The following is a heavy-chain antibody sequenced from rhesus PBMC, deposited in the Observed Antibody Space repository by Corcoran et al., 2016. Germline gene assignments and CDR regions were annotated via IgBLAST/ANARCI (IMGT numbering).Heavy chain of an antibody. CDR2: VEPEDCEA. V-gene: IGHV1-111*02. J-gene: IGHJ4*01. Sequence: EVQLVQSGAEVKKPGASVKISCKASGYTFTDYYLHWVRQAPGKGLEWMGRVEPEDCEAIHAQKFQDRVIITSDTSTDTAYMELSSLRSEDTAVYYCATGVITPFDYWGQGVLVTVSS. CDR1: GYTFTDYY. D-gene: IGHD3-16*01. CDR3: ATGVITPFDY.